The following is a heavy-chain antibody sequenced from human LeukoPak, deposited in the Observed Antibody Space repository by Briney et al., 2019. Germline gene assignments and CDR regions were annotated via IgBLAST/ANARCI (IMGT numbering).Heavy chain of an antibody. Sequence: EASVKVSCKASGYTFTGYYMHWVRQAPGQGLEWMGWINPNNGGTNYAQKFQGRATMTRDTSINTAYMELSGLTSDDTALYYCARDEWLFDYWGQGTLVTVSS. J-gene: IGHJ4*02. CDR3: ARDEWLFDY. D-gene: IGHD5-12*01. CDR1: GYTFTGYY. CDR2: INPNNGGT. V-gene: IGHV1-2*02.